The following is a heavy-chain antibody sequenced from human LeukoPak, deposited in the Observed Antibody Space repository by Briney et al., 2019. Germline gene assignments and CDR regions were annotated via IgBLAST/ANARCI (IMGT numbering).Heavy chain of an antibody. J-gene: IGHJ3*02. Sequence: PSETLSLTCAVYGGSFSGYYWSWIRQPPGKGLEWIGEINHSGSTNYNPSLKSRVTISVDTSKNQFSLKLSSVTAADTAVYYCARAVQSEMAFDIWGQGTMVTVSS. CDR1: GGSFSGYY. V-gene: IGHV4-34*01. CDR3: ARAVQSEMAFDI. CDR2: INHSGST. D-gene: IGHD3-3*01.